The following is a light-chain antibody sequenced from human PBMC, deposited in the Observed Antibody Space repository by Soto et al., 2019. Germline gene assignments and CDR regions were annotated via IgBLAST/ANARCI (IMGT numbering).Light chain of an antibody. CDR2: DAS. CDR3: QQRSNWPPVFT. J-gene: IGKJ3*01. Sequence: EIVLTQSPATLSLSPGVRATLSCRASQSVSSYLAWYQQKPGQAPRLLIYDASNRATGIPARFSGSGSGTDFTLTISSLEPEDFAVYYCQQRSNWPPVFTFGPGTKVDIK. CDR1: QSVSSY. V-gene: IGKV3-11*01.